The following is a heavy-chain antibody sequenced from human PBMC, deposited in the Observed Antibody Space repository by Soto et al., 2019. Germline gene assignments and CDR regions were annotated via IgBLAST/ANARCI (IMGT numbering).Heavy chain of an antibody. CDR2: IYYNDDR. D-gene: IGHD5-12*01. V-gene: IGHV2-5*01. Sequence: GPKRVNPPQTLTLTCTFSWFSFTPAGVAVGWIRQTPGGALEWLTLIYYNDDRRFSPSLKTRLTITGDTSKNQVVLSPTNVDPGDTATYFCAHSDGGYEIIYFDFWGQGIPVTVS. J-gene: IGHJ4*02. CDR3: AHSDGGYEIIYFDF. CDR1: WFSFTPAGVA.